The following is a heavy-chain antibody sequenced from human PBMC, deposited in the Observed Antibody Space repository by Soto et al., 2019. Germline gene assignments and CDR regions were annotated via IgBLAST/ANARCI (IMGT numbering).Heavy chain of an antibody. CDR3: ARDITMVRGPTGGLGWVDP. CDR1: GGSISSGGYY. V-gene: IGHV4-31*03. CDR2: IYYSGST. Sequence: QVQLQESGPGLVKPSQTLSLTCTVSGGSISSGGYYWSWIRQHPGKGLEWIGYIYYSGSTYYNPSLESRVTISGDTSKSHFSLKLSSVTAADTAVYYCARDITMVRGPTGGLGWVDPWGQGTLVTVSS. J-gene: IGHJ5*02. D-gene: IGHD3-10*01.